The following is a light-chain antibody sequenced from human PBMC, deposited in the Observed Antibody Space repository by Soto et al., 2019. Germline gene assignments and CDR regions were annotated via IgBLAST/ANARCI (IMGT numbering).Light chain of an antibody. J-gene: IGLJ2*01. CDR1: SSDVGGYNY. CDR3: SSYTSSSTLGV. Sequence: QSALTQPASVSGSPGQSITISCTGTSSDVGGYNYVSWYQQHPGKAPKLMIYDVSNRPSGVSNRFSGSKSGNTASLSISGLPAQDEAAYYCSSYTSSSTLGVFGGGTKLTVL. CDR2: DVS. V-gene: IGLV2-14*01.